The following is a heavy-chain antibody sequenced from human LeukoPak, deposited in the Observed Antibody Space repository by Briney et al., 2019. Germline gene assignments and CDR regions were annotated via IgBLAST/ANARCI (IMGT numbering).Heavy chain of an antibody. Sequence: SGTLSLTCAVYGGSFSGYYWSWIRQPPGKGLEWIGEINHSGSTNYNPSLKSRVTISVDTSKNQFSLKLSSVTAADTAVYYCARGLKYSSSWYWFVPWGQGTLVTVSS. CDR1: GGSFSGYY. CDR3: ARGLKYSSSWYWFVP. D-gene: IGHD6-13*01. J-gene: IGHJ5*02. CDR2: INHSGST. V-gene: IGHV4-34*01.